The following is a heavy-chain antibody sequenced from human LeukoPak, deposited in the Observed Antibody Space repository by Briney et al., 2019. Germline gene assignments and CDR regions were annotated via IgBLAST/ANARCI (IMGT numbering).Heavy chain of an antibody. CDR3: AKGGNGYCSNGVCSPRVVAAIDY. CDR2: ISGSGGST. D-gene: IGHD2-8*01. J-gene: IGHJ4*02. Sequence: PGGSLRLSCAASGFTFSSYAMSWVRQAPGKGPEWVSGISGSGGSTYYADSVKGRFTISRDNSKNTLYLQMNGLRAEDTAVYYCAKGGNGYCSNGVCSPRVVAAIDYWGQGTLVTVSS. V-gene: IGHV3-23*01. CDR1: GFTFSSYA.